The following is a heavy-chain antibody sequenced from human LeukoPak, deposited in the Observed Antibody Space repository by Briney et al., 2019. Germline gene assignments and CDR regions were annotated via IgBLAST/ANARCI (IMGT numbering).Heavy chain of an antibody. CDR3: AKGRGTSDWYFDY. Sequence: PGGSLRLSCEASGFTFSAYAMTWVRQAPGKGLEWVSTISGRAGSSYSPDSLKGRFTISRDNSKNTVYLQMNSLRAEDTAVYYCAKGRGTSDWYFDYWGQGTLVTVSS. CDR2: ISGRAGSS. CDR1: GFTFSAYA. D-gene: IGHD6-19*01. J-gene: IGHJ4*02. V-gene: IGHV3-23*01.